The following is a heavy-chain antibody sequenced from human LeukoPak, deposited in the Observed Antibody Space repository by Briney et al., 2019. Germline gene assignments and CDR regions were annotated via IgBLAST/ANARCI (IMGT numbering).Heavy chain of an antibody. Sequence: SETLSLTCTVSGGSISSSSYYWGWIRQPPGKGLEWIGSIYYSGSTYYNPSLKSRVTISVDTSKNQFSLKLSSVTAADTAVYYCARDDSGSYPFQHWGQGTLVTASS. D-gene: IGHD1-26*01. CDR3: ARDDSGSYPFQH. V-gene: IGHV4-39*07. CDR2: IYYSGST. J-gene: IGHJ1*01. CDR1: GGSISSSSYY.